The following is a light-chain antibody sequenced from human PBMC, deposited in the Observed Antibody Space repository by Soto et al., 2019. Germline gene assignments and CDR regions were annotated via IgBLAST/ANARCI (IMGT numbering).Light chain of an antibody. J-gene: IGLJ2*01. Sequence: QAVVTQPPSVSGAPGQRVTISCTGSSSNIGAGYDVHWYQQLPGTAPKLLIYGNSNRPSGVPDRFSGSKSGTSASLAITGLQAEDEADYYCQSYDSSLSGRGVVFGGGTKLTV. CDR2: GNS. CDR3: QSYDSSLSGRGVV. V-gene: IGLV1-40*01. CDR1: SSNIGAGYD.